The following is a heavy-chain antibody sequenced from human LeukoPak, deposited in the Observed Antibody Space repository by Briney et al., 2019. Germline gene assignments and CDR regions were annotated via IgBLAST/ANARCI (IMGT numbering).Heavy chain of an antibody. J-gene: IGHJ3*02. Sequence: PSETLSLTCTVSGGSISIGGYYWSWIRQPPGKGLEWIGYIYHSGSTYYNPSLKSRVTISVDRSKNQFSLKLSSVTAADTAVYYCARDSKSKGRMDAFDIWGQGTMVTVSS. CDR3: ARDSKSKGRMDAFDI. V-gene: IGHV4-30-2*01. CDR2: IYHSGST. CDR1: GGSISIGGYY.